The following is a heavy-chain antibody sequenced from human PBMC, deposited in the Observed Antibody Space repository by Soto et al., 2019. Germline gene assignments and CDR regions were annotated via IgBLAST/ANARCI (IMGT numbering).Heavy chain of an antibody. CDR3: ARHTSGWHYYDY. CDR1: GFNFSDHY. V-gene: IGHV3-11*06. Sequence: QVQLVESGGGLVKPGGSLRLSCAASGFNFSDHYMNWIRQAPGKGLEWVLYISGSSRYTNFADSVKGRFTISRDNAKNSLYLQMNSLRDEDTAVYYCARHTSGWHYYDYWGQGTPVTVSS. J-gene: IGHJ4*02. CDR2: ISGSSRYT. D-gene: IGHD6-19*01.